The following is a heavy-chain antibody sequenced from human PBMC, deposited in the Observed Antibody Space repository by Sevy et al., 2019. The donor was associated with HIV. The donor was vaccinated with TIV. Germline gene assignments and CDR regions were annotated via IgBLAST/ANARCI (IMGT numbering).Heavy chain of an antibody. CDR1: GFTFSAYY. V-gene: IGHV3-11*06. J-gene: IGHJ4*02. CDR2: ISSGSTYT. CDR3: ARSRSNYGDYYFDY. D-gene: IGHD4-17*01. Sequence: GGSLILSCAASGFTFSAYYMTWIRQAPGKGLEWVSYISSGSTYTNYADSVKGRFTVSRDNAKNSLYLQMNSLRAEDTAVYYCARSRSNYGDYYFDYWGQGTLVTVSS.